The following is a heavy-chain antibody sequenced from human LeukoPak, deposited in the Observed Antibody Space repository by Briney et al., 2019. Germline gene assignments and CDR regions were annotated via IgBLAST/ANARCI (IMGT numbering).Heavy chain of an antibody. J-gene: IGHJ4*02. CDR2: IFYSGST. CDR3: SRENGAFSPFGY. D-gene: IGHD2-8*01. CDR1: GVSISNYY. Sequence: SETLSLTCAVSGVSISNYYWSWIRQPPGKGLEWIGYIFYSGSTNYNPSLKSRVIISVDTSKNQFSLKLTSVTAADTAVYYCSRENGAFSPFGYWGQGNLVTVLS. V-gene: IGHV4-59*12.